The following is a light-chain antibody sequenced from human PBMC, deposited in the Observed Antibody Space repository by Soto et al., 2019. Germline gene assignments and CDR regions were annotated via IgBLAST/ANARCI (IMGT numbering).Light chain of an antibody. J-gene: IGKJ3*01. V-gene: IGKV3-11*01. CDR3: QQRSDWPPGVT. Sequence: EIVLTQSPATLSLSPGERATLSCRASQSVSRYLAWYQQKPGQAPRLLIYDASNRATGIPARFRGSGSGTDFTLTISSLEPEDFGVYYCQQRSDWPPGVTFGPGTKVDIK. CDR2: DAS. CDR1: QSVSRY.